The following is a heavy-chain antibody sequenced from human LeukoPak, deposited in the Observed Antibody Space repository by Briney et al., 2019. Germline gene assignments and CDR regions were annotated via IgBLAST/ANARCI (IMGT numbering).Heavy chain of an antibody. D-gene: IGHD4-17*01. Sequence: PSQTLSLTCTVSGGSISSGGYYWSWIRQHPGKGLEWIGYTYYSGSTYYNPSLKSRVIISVDTSKNQFSLKLSSVTAADTAVYYCARDRQATTAYDAFDIWGRGTMVTVSS. J-gene: IGHJ3*02. CDR2: TYYSGST. CDR3: ARDRQATTAYDAFDI. V-gene: IGHV4-31*03. CDR1: GGSISSGGYY.